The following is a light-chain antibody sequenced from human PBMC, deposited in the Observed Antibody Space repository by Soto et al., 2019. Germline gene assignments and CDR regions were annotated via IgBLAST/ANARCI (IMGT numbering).Light chain of an antibody. CDR2: DAS. CDR3: QQRSNLPLT. V-gene: IGKV3-11*01. Sequence: EIVLTQSPANQSLSQGERATLSCRASQRVSSYLDWYQQKPGQAPRLLIYDASNRATGITARFSGSGSGTDFTLTISSLEPEDFAVYYCQQRSNLPLTFGGGTKVEIK. CDR1: QRVSSY. J-gene: IGKJ4*01.